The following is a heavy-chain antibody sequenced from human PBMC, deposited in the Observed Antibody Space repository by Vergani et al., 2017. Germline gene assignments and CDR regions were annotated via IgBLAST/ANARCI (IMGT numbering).Heavy chain of an antibody. CDR2: ISGSGGIT. CDR1: GFTFSSYA. Sequence: EVQLLESGGGLVQPGGSLRLSCAASGFTFSSYAMSWVRQAPGKGLEWVSAISGSGGITYYADSVKGRFTISRHNSKNTLYLQMNSLRAEDTAVYYCARGLGYCSGGSCDNWFDPWGQGTLVTVSS. CDR3: ARGLGYCSGGSCDNWFDP. J-gene: IGHJ5*02. V-gene: IGHV3-23*01. D-gene: IGHD2-15*01.